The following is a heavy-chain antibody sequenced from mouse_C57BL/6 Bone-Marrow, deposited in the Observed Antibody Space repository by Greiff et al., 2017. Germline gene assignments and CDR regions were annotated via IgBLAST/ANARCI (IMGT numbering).Heavy chain of an antibody. V-gene: IGHV1-85*01. J-gene: IGHJ4*01. CDR1: GYTFPSYD. CDR2: IYPRDGST. D-gene: IGHD2-1*01. Sequence: VKLQESGPELVQPGASVKLSCKASGYTFPSYDINWVKQRPGQGLEWIGWIYPRDGSTKYNEKFKGKATLTVDTSSSTAYMELHSLTSEDSAVYFCARGDGNPYYYAMDYWGQGTSVTVSS. CDR3: ARGDGNPYYYAMDY.